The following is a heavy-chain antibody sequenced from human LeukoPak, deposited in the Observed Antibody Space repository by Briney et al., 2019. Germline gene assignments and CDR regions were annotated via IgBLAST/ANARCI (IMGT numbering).Heavy chain of an antibody. Sequence: GVSLRLSCAASGFTFSSYGMHWVRQAPGKGLEWVAVISYDGSNKYYADSVKGRFTISRDNSKNTLYLQMNSLRAEDTAVYYCAKDLVRVVVVAALDNWGQGTLVTVSS. CDR2: ISYDGSNK. CDR3: AKDLVRVVVVAALDN. J-gene: IGHJ4*02. V-gene: IGHV3-30*18. D-gene: IGHD2-15*01. CDR1: GFTFSSYG.